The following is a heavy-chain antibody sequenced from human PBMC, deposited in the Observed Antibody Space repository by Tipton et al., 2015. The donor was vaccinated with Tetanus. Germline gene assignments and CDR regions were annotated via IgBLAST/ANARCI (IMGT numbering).Heavy chain of an antibody. V-gene: IGHV4-39*02. J-gene: IGHJ4*02. CDR2: INYGGTT. CDR3: ARPVKQWLVPVDS. D-gene: IGHD6-19*01. CDR1: GGSINNSGYF. Sequence: TLSLTCTVSGGSINNSGYFWGWIRQPPGKGLEWIGSINYGGTTYYNPSLKSRLTISVDTSKSHFSLRLSSVTAADTAMYYCARPVKQWLVPVDSWGQGTLVTVSS.